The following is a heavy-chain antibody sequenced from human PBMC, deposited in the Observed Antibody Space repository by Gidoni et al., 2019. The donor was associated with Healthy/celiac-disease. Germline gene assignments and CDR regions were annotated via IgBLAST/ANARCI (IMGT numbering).Heavy chain of an antibody. CDR1: GGSFSGYY. J-gene: IGHJ6*02. CDR2: INHSGST. V-gene: IGHV4-34*01. CDR3: ARLRYYYYYYGMDV. Sequence: QVQLQQWGAGLLKPSEPLTLICAVYGGSFSGYYWSWIRHPPGKGLEWIGEINHSGSTNNNPSLKSRVTISVDTSKNQFSLKLSSVTAADTAVYYCARLRYYYYYYGMDVWGQGTTVTVSS.